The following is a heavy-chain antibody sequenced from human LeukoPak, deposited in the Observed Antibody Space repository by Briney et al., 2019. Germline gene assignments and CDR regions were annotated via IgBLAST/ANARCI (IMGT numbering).Heavy chain of an antibody. J-gene: IGHJ4*02. CDR3: AKISAMASFDY. CDR1: GYTFADYY. D-gene: IGHD5-18*01. CDR2: INSNSGGT. Sequence: ASVKVSCKASGYTFADYYMHWVRQAPGQGLEWMAWINSNSGGTNYAQKFQGRVTLTRDTSISTAYMELSRLRFDDTAVYYCAKISAMASFDYWGQGTLVTVSS. V-gene: IGHV1-2*02.